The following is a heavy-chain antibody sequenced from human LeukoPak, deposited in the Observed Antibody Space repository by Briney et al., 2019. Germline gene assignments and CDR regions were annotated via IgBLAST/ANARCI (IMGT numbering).Heavy chain of an antibody. V-gene: IGHV3-7*04. CDR1: GFTFSSYW. CDR3: ARDLYYDSSGNFDY. CDR2: IKQDGSEK. D-gene: IGHD3-22*01. Sequence: GRSLRLSCAASGFTFSSYWMSWVRQAPGKGLEWVANIKQDGSEKYYVDSVKGRFTISRDNAKNSLYLQMNSLRAEDTAVYYCARDLYYDSSGNFDYWGQGTLVTVSS. J-gene: IGHJ4*02.